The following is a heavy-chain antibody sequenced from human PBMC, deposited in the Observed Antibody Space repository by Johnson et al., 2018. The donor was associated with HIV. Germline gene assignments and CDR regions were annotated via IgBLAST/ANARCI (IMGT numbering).Heavy chain of an antibody. CDR3: AKDLDSSSWGAFDI. CDR2: ISYDGSNK. J-gene: IGHJ3*02. CDR1: GFTFSSYG. Sequence: QVQLVESGGGVVQPGRSLRLSCAASGFTFSSYGMHWVRQAPGKGLEWVAVISYDGSNKYYADYVKGRFTISRDNSKNTLYLQMNSLRAEDTAVYYCAKDLDSSSWGAFDIWGQGTMVTVSS. D-gene: IGHD6-6*01. V-gene: IGHV3-30*18.